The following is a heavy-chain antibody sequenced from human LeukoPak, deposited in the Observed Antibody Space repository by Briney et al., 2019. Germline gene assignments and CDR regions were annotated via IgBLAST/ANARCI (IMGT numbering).Heavy chain of an antibody. D-gene: IGHD4-17*01. J-gene: IGHJ4*02. CDR2: IYYSGST. CDR1: GGSISSGDYY. Sequence: SQTLSLTCTVSGGSISSGDYYWSWIRQPPGTGLERIGYIYYSGSTFYNPSLKSRITISIDTSKNQFSLKLSSVTAADTAVYYCAREPTTNDYWGQGTLVTVSS. CDR3: AREPTTNDY. V-gene: IGHV4-30-4*01.